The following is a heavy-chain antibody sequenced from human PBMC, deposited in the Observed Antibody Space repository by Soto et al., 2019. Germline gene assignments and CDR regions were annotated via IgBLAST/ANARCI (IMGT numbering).Heavy chain of an antibody. V-gene: IGHV1-18*01. J-gene: IGHJ6*02. CDR1: GYTFTIYG. CDR2: ISPLTANA. CDR3: ARDSGARPECFQDWGQGTLVTLTSGKKAMASVKVSCKASGGTFSSYAISYGYPYYYGMDV. D-gene: IGHD5-18*01. Sequence: ASVKVSCKASGYTFTIYGISWVRQAPGQGLEWMGWISPLTANAKYSQKSQGRVTMTTDTSTSTAYMEMRSLRSDDTAMYYCARDSGARPECFQDWGQGTLVTLTSGKKAMASVKVSCKASGGTFSSYAISYGYPYYYGMDVWGQGTTVTVSS.